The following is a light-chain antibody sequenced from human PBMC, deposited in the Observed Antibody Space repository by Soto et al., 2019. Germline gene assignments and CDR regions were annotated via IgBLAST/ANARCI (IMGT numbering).Light chain of an antibody. CDR3: MQAQQTPRT. CDR2: LGS. V-gene: IGKV2-28*01. J-gene: IGKJ1*01. Sequence: DIVMTQSPLSLPVTPGEPASISCRSSQSLLQSNGYNYLDWYLQKPGQSPQLLIYLGSNRASGVPDRFSGSGSGTDFTLKISRVEVEDVGVYYCMQAQQTPRTFGQGTKVEIK. CDR1: QSLLQSNGYNY.